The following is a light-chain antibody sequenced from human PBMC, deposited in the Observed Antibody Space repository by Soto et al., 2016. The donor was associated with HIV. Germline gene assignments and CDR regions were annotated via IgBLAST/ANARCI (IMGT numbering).Light chain of an antibody. J-gene: IGLJ1*01. CDR1: NVGGKS. CDR2: DDS. CDR3: QVWDTIGDHYV. Sequence: SYELTQPPSVSVAPGKTARITCGENNVGGKSVHWYQQKPGQAPVLVVYDDSDRPSGIPERFSGANPGNTATLTISRVEGGDEADYFCQVWDTIGDHYVFGTGTKLTV. V-gene: IGLV3-21*03.